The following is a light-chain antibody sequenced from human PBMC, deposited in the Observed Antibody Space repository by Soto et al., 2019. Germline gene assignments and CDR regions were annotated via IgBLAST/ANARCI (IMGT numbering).Light chain of an antibody. CDR1: SSDVGGYNY. CDR3: SSYTSSSTLVV. Sequence: QSVLTQPASVSGSPGQSITISCTGTSSDVGGYNYVSWYQQHPGKALKLMSYDVSNRPSGVSNRFSGSKSGNTASLTISGLQAEDEADYYCSSYTSSSTLVVFGGGTKLTVL. V-gene: IGLV2-14*01. J-gene: IGLJ2*01. CDR2: DVS.